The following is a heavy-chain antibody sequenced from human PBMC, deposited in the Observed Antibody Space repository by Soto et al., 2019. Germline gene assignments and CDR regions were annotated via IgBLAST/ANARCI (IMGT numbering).Heavy chain of an antibody. V-gene: IGHV3-74*01. Sequence: GSLRLSCAASGFTFSSYWMHWVRQAPGKGLVWVSRINSDGSSTSYADSVKGRFTISRDNAKNTLYLQMNSLRAEDTAVYYCARVQGSEAYYYYGMDVWGQGTTVTVSS. CDR2: INSDGSST. CDR3: ARVQGSEAYYYYGMDV. CDR1: GFTFSSYW. J-gene: IGHJ6*02.